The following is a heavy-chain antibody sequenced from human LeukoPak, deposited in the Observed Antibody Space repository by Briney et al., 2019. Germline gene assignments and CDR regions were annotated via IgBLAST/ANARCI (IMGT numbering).Heavy chain of an antibody. CDR2: IKQDGSEK. D-gene: IGHD2-15*01. CDR1: GFTFSSCW. J-gene: IGHJ4*02. Sequence: GRSLRLSCAASGFTFSSCWMSWVRQAPGKGLEWVANIKQDGSEKYYVDSVKGRFTISRDNAKNSLYLQMNSLRAEDTAVYYCARDRDIVVVVAATGSYFDYRGQGTLVTVSS. V-gene: IGHV3-7*03. CDR3: ARDRDIVVVVAATGSYFDY.